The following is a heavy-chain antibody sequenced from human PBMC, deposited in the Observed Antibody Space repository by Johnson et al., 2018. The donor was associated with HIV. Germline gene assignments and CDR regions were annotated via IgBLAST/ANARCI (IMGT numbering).Heavy chain of an antibody. J-gene: IGHJ3*02. CDR1: GFTFSSYG. D-gene: IGHD6-19*01. CDR2: IWYDGSNK. CDR3: ASPRGPRKFYTSGWFDSFDI. V-gene: IGHV3-33*01. Sequence: QVQLVESGGGVVQPGGSLILSCAASGFTFSSYGMHWVHQAPGKGLEWVAVIWYDGSNKYYADSVKGRFTISRDNSQKTLYLQMNSLRPEDTAVYFCASPRGPRKFYTSGWFDSFDIWGQGTMVTVSS.